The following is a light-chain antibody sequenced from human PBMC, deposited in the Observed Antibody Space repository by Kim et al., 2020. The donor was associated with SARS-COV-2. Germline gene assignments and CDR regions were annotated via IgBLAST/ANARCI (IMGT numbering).Light chain of an antibody. CDR2: GAS. V-gene: IGKV3-15*01. J-gene: IGKJ1*01. Sequence: VAPGERAARSCRASRSVGNSLAWYHKKPGQAPTLLIYGASTRDTGIPARCSGSGSGTEFTLTISSLQSEDFAVYYCQQYNNWPRTFGQGTKVEIK. CDR1: RSVGNS. CDR3: QQYNNWPRT.